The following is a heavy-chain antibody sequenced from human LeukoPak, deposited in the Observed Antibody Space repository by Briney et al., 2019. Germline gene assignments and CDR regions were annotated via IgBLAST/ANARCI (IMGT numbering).Heavy chain of an antibody. D-gene: IGHD4-17*01. Sequence: GGSLRLSCVASGLTFSNYAMTWVRQTPGKGLEWASSISGSGDGTSYADSVKGRFTLSRDNSKNTLFLHMDSLRADDTAVYYCSKDPNGDYVGAFDMWGPGTMVTVSS. CDR3: SKDPNGDYVGAFDM. CDR1: GLTFSNYA. CDR2: ISGSGDGT. J-gene: IGHJ3*02. V-gene: IGHV3-23*01.